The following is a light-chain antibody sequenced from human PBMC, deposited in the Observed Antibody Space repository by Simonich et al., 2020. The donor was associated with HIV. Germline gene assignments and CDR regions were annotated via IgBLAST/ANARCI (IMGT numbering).Light chain of an antibody. CDR1: QSVLYNSNNKNY. J-gene: IGKJ1*01. V-gene: IGKV4-1*01. CDR2: WAS. CDR3: QQYYSTPRT. Sequence: DIVMTQSPDSLAVSLGERATINCKSSQSVLYNSNNKNYLAWYQQQPGQPPKLPIYWASTREAGVPDRFSGSGSGTDFTLTISSLQAEDVAVYYCQQYYSTPRTFGQGTKVEIK.